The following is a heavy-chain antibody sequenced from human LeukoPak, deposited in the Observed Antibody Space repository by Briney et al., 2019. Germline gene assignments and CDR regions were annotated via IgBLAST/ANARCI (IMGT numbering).Heavy chain of an antibody. Sequence: LTGGSLRLSCVVSGLTFSSYAMSWVRQAPGKGLDWVSAISASGGSTYYADSVKGRFTISRDSSRNTVYLQLNSLRGEDTAIHYCAPNWNLDYWGQGTLVTVSS. CDR3: APNWNLDY. V-gene: IGHV3-23*01. D-gene: IGHD1-1*01. CDR1: GLTFSSYA. CDR2: ISASGGST. J-gene: IGHJ4*02.